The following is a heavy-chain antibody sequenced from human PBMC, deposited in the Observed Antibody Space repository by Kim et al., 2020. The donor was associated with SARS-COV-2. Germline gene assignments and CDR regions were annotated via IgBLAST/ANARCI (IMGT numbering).Heavy chain of an antibody. CDR1: GFTFSSYW. J-gene: IGHJ6*03. V-gene: IGHV3-7*01. CDR2: ITEDGSQR. Sequence: GGSLRLSCAASGFTFSSYWIHWVRPAPGKVLEWLTKITEDGSQRWSLDSVTGRFSISRHHTKHSLYLQMNSLRVEDTAVFFCVRAPMD. CDR3: VRAPMD.